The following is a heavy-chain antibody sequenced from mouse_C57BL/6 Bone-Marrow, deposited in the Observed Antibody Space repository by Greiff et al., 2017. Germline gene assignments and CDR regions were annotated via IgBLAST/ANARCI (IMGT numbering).Heavy chain of an antibody. Sequence: QVQLQQPGAELVKPGASVKMSCKASGYTFTSYWITWVKQRPGQGLEWIGDIYPGSGSTNYNEKFKSKAALTVDTSSSTAYMQLSSLTSEDSAVYYCAREAYGGNYGLFAYWGQGTLVTVSA. CDR2: IYPGSGST. J-gene: IGHJ3*01. CDR3: AREAYGGNYGLFAY. CDR1: GYTFTSYW. D-gene: IGHD1-1*02. V-gene: IGHV1-55*01.